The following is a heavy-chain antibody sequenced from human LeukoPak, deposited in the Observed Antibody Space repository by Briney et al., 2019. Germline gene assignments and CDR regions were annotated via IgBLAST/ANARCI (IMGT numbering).Heavy chain of an antibody. D-gene: IGHD1-7*01. J-gene: IGHJ4*02. CDR2: ISGSGGST. Sequence: PGGSLRLSCAASGFTFSSYAMSWVRQAPGKGLEWVSAISGSGGSTYYADSVKGRFTISRDNSKNTLYLQMNSLRAEDTAVYYCAKVKTGTIRPKADLDYWGQGTLVTVSS. CDR3: AKVKTGTIRPKADLDY. V-gene: IGHV3-23*01. CDR1: GFTFSSYA.